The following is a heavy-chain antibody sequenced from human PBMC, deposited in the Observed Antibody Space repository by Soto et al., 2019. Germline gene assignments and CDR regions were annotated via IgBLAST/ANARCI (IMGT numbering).Heavy chain of an antibody. J-gene: IGHJ4*02. CDR3: VRRVSGNYDY. CDR1: GFTFSSYD. D-gene: IGHD1-7*01. Sequence: EVQLAESGGGMVQPGGSLRLSCVASGFTFSSYDMHWVRQAPGKVLEYVSSISSNGGTTYYGNSVKGRFTISRDNSKNRLYLQMGSLRAEDMAVYYCVRRVSGNYDYWGQGTLVTVSS. CDR2: ISSNGGTT. V-gene: IGHV3-64*01.